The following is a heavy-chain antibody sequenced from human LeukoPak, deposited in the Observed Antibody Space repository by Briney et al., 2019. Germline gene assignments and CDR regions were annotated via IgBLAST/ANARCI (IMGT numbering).Heavy chain of an antibody. CDR3: ARPLPRYDISHP. D-gene: IGHD3-9*01. J-gene: IGHJ5*02. CDR1: AYTFTSYD. Sequence: ASVKVSCKASAYTFTSYDINWVRQATGQGLEWMGWMNPNSGNTGYAQKFQGRVTMTRNTSISTAYMELGSLRSEDTAVYYCARPLPRYDISHPWAQGTLVTVSS. V-gene: IGHV1-8*01. CDR2: MNPNSGNT.